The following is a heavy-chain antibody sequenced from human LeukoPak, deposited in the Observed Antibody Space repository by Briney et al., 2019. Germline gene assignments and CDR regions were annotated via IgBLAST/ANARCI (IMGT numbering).Heavy chain of an antibody. J-gene: IGHJ6*02. CDR2: IRYDGSIK. CDR1: GFTFSSYS. V-gene: IGHV3-30*02. Sequence: GGSLRLSCAASGFTFSSYSMNWVRQAPGKGLEWVAFIRYDGSIKYFADSVKGRFTISRDNSKNTLYLQMNSLRAEDTAVYYCAREAMVRGVIRYYGMDVWGQGTTVTVSS. CDR3: AREAMVRGVIRYYGMDV. D-gene: IGHD3-10*01.